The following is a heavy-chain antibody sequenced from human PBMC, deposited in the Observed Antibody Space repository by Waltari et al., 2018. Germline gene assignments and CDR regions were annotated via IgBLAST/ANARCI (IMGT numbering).Heavy chain of an antibody. D-gene: IGHD2-15*01. CDR2: VHGSGRS. Sequence: QLQLQESGPGLVKPSGTLSLTCVVSGDSMSSRDWWIWVRQSPGKGLEWIGQVHGSGRSNYNPSFASRVIISLDASPRQFSLKVLSATAADTGIYYCARDRGRGLYLDSWGQGILVTVS. V-gene: IGHV4-4*02. CDR1: GDSMSSRDW. CDR3: ARDRGRGLYLDS. J-gene: IGHJ4*01.